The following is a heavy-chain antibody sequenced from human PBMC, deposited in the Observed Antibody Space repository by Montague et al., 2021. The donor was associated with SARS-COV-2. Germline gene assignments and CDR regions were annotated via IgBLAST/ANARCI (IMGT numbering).Heavy chain of an antibody. CDR1: GGSLSSGGYY. V-gene: IGHV4-31*03. D-gene: IGHD3/OR15-3a*01. CDR3: ARDLGRTGYYYGLDV. J-gene: IGHJ6*02. CDR2: FYYSGST. Sequence: TLSLTCTVSGGSLSSGGYYWSWIRQLPGKGLEWLGYFYYSGSTYYNPSLKSRVFISADMSKNQFFLNLTSVTAADAAVYYCARDLGRTGYYYGLDVWGQGITVTVSS.